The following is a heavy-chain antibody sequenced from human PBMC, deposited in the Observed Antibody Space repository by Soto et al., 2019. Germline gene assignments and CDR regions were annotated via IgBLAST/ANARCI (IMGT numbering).Heavy chain of an antibody. J-gene: IGHJ5*02. Sequence: SETLSLTCTVSGGSISSGDYYWSWIRQPPGKGLEWIGYIYYSGSTYYNPSLKSRVTVSVDTSKNQFSLKLSPVTAADTAVYYCARDGCSSTSCSNWFDPWGQGTLVTVSS. V-gene: IGHV4-30-4*01. D-gene: IGHD2-2*01. CDR1: GGSISSGDYY. CDR3: ARDGCSSTSCSNWFDP. CDR2: IYYSGST.